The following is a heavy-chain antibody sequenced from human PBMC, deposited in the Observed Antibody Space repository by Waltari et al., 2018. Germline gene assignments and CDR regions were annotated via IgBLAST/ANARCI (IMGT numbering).Heavy chain of an antibody. Sequence: QLQLQESGPGLAKPSETLSLTCTVSGGSISSRSYYWGWIRQPPGKGLEWIGSIYYSGSTYYNPSLKSRVTISVDTSKNQFSLKLSSVTAADTAVYDCAREESRSYQTDGYWGQGTLVTVSS. CDR2: IYYSGST. J-gene: IGHJ4*02. V-gene: IGHV4-39*07. CDR1: GGSISSRSYY. CDR3: AREESRSYQTDGY. D-gene: IGHD3-10*01.